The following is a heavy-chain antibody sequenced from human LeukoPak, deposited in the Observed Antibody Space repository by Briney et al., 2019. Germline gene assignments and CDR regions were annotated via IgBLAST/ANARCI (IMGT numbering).Heavy chain of an antibody. Sequence: GGSLRLSCAASGFIFSNFWMSWVRQAPGKGLEWVANIKQDGSEKYYVDSLKGRFTISRDNAKNSLYLQMNSLRAEDTAVCYCARESGNVYWGQGTLVTVSS. CDR1: GFIFSNFW. CDR2: IKQDGSEK. J-gene: IGHJ4*02. CDR3: ARESGNVY. V-gene: IGHV3-7*01. D-gene: IGHD3-10*01.